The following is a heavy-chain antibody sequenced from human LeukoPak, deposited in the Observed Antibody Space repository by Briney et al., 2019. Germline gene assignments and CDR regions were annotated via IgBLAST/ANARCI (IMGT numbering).Heavy chain of an antibody. CDR1: GYTFTVYY. CDR2: INLNSGGT. J-gene: IGHJ6*03. V-gene: IGHV1-2*02. CDR3: ARGLAAPVVQYYMDV. Sequence: ASVKLSCNASGYTFTVYYIHWVRQPPGQGLGWVGWINLNSGGTNYAQKFQGRVTMTRDTAISTAYMDLSRLRSEDTAVYYCARGLAAPVVQYYMDVWGKGPTVTVSS. D-gene: IGHD6-6*01.